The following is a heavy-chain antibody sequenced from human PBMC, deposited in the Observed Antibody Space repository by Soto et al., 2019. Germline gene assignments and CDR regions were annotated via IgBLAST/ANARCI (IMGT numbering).Heavy chain of an antibody. J-gene: IGHJ6*02. D-gene: IGHD6-13*01. CDR3: ARDIAAAGPGSYGMDX. V-gene: IGHV1-2*04. Sequence: ASVKVSCNASGYTFTGYYMHWVRQAPGQGLEWMGWINHNSGGTNYAHKFQGWVTMTRDKSISTAYMELSRLRSYDTAVYYCARDIAAAGPGSYGMDXWGQGTTVTVS. CDR2: INHNSGGT. CDR1: GYTFTGYY.